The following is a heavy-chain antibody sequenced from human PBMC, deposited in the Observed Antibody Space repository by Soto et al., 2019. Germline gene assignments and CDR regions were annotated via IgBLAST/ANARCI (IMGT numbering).Heavy chain of an antibody. J-gene: IGHJ3*02. CDR2: TYYRSKWYN. Sequence: PSPTLSLTCAISGDSVSSNSAAWNWIRQSPSRGLEWLGRTYYRSKWYNDYAVSVKSRITINPDTSKNQFSLQLNSVTPEDTAVYYCARDWSLRGITRFLDAFDIWGQGTMVTVSS. CDR3: ARDWSLRGITRFLDAFDI. D-gene: IGHD1-26*01. V-gene: IGHV6-1*01. CDR1: GDSVSSNSAA.